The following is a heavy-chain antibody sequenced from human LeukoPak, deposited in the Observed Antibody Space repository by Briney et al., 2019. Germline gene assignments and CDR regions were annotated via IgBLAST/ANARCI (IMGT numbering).Heavy chain of an antibody. D-gene: IGHD6-13*01. CDR2: ISGSGDNR. CDR1: GFTFSSYA. J-gene: IGHJ6*03. V-gene: IGHV3-23*01. CDR3: ATNPKWQQLVLGNYYYYYMDV. Sequence: GGSLRLSCAASGFTFSSYAMSWVRQAPEKGLEWVSYISGSGDNRGYTDSVKGRFTISRDNSKRTLYLQMNSLIVEDTAVYYCATNPKWQQLVLGNYYYYYMDVWGKGTTVTVS.